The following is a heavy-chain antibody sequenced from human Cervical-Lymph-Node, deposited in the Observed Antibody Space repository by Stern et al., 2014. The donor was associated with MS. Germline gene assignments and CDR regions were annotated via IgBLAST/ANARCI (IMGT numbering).Heavy chain of an antibody. J-gene: IGHJ4*02. CDR2: FFPGDSDS. CDR1: GYDFTTYW. CDR3: ARQGSRLTNDY. D-gene: IGHD6-6*01. Sequence: MQLVQSGAEVKKPGESLRISCKGSGYDFTTYWIAWVRQMPGRGLEWMVMFFPGDSDSRYSPSFQGQVRFSVDKSINTAYLQLSSLKASDTAMYYCARQGSRLTNDYWGQGTLVSVSS. V-gene: IGHV5-51*01.